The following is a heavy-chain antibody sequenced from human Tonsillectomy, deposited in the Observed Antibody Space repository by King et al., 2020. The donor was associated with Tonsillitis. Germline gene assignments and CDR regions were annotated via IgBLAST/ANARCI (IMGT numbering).Heavy chain of an antibody. CDR1: GFTFTSYW. D-gene: IGHD6-19*01. J-gene: IGHJ4*02. V-gene: IGHV3-7*03. CDR2: INQDGSGT. Sequence: VQLVESGGGLVQPGGSLRLSCAASGFTFTSYWMSWVRQTPGKGLEWVANINQDGSGTYYVDSVKGRFTISSDNAKNSLYLQMNSLRAEDTAVYYCARDRSRGSGWGVFDYWGQGTQVTGSS. CDR3: ARDRSRGSGWGVFDY.